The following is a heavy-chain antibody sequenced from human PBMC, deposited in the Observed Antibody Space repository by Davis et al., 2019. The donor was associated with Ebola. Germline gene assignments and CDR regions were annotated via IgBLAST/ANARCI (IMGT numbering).Heavy chain of an antibody. J-gene: IGHJ4*02. CDR1: GFTFSTYW. D-gene: IGHD5-18*01. CDR3: ARYSGYSFAY. V-gene: IGHV3-7*01. Sequence: GESLKISCAASGFTFSTYWMSWVRQAPGEGLEWMANINQDGSERYYVDSVKGRFTISRDNAKNSLYLQMNSLRAEDTAVYFCARYSGYSFAYWGQGTLVTVSS. CDR2: INQDGSER.